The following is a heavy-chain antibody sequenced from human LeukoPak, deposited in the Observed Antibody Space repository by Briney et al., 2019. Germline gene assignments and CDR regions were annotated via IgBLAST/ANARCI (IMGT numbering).Heavy chain of an antibody. V-gene: IGHV4-34*01. CDR1: GGSFNVYY. Sequence: PSETLSLTCAGYGGSFNVYYWIWIRQPPGKGLEWIGEINQSGRTNYNSSLKSRVTISIDTSKNEFSLKLSSVTAADTAVYYCARDGGSNNYWFDPWGQGTLVTVSS. CDR3: ARDGGSNNYWFDP. CDR2: INQSGRT. J-gene: IGHJ5*02. D-gene: IGHD1-20*01.